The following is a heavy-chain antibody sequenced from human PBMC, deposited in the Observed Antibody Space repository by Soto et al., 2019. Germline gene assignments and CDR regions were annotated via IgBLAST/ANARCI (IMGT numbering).Heavy chain of an antibody. J-gene: IGHJ4*02. V-gene: IGHV4-39*01. CDR2: IYYRGDT. Sequence: QLQLQESGPGLVKPSETLSLTCNVSGGSISTSNYYWAWVRQAPGKGLEWIANIYYRGDTYYPPSLRTRLTVSVDTSKNQSSLRLTSLTAADTAMYFCASLQVPGNFDYWGQGTLVTVSS. CDR1: GGSISTSNYY. D-gene: IGHD6-13*01. CDR3: ASLQVPGNFDY.